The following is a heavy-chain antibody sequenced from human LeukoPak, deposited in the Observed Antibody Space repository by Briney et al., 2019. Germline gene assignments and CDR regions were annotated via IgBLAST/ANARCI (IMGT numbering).Heavy chain of an antibody. CDR2: ISSSSSYI. D-gene: IGHD3-3*01. Sequence: GGSLRLSCAASGFTFSSYSMNWVRQAPGKGLEWVSSISSSSSYIYYADSVKGRFTISRDNAKNSLYLQMNSLRAEDTAVYYCARGEQYYDFWSGYYPGGFWFDPWGQGTLVTVSS. J-gene: IGHJ5*02. V-gene: IGHV3-21*01. CDR1: GFTFSSYS. CDR3: ARGEQYYDFWSGYYPGGFWFDP.